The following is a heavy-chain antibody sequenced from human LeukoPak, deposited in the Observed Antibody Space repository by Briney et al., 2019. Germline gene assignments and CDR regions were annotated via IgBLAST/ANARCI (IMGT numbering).Heavy chain of an antibody. Sequence: SETLSLTCTVSGGSISSGGYYWSWIRQHPGKGLEWIGYIYYSGSTYYNPSLKSRVTISVDTSKNQFSLKLSSVTAADTAVYYCARHSSGYYYYGMDVWGQGTTVTVSS. CDR1: GGSISSGGYY. V-gene: IGHV4-31*03. J-gene: IGHJ6*02. CDR2: IYYSGST. CDR3: ARHSSGYYYYGMDV. D-gene: IGHD6-19*01.